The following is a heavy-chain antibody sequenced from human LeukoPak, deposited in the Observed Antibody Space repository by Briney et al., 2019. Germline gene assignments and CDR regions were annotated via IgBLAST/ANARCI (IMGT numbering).Heavy chain of an antibody. CDR3: ARELKSGYSGTYYYYYMDV. D-gene: IGHD5-12*01. J-gene: IGHJ6*03. V-gene: IGHV3-7*01. CDR2: IKQDGSEK. CDR1: GFTFSSYW. Sequence: SGGSLRLSCAASGFTFSSYWMSWVRQAPGKGLERVANIKQDGSEKYYVDSVKGRFTISRDNAKNSLYLQMNSLRAEDTAVYYCARELKSGYSGTYYYYYMDVWGKGTTVTVSS.